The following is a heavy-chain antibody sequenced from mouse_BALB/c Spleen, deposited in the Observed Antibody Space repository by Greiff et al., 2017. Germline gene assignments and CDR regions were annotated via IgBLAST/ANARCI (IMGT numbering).Heavy chain of an antibody. CDR3: AREGDYDDEGAYYYAMDY. Sequence: EVHLVESGPGLVKPSQSLSLTCSVTGYSITSGYYWHWIRQFPGNKLEWMGYISYDGSNNYNPSLKNRISITRDTSKNQFFLKLNSVTTEDTATYYCAREGDYDDEGAYYYAMDYWGQGTSVTVSS. V-gene: IGHV3-6*02. CDR1: GYSITSGYY. CDR2: ISYDGSN. J-gene: IGHJ4*01. D-gene: IGHD2-4*01.